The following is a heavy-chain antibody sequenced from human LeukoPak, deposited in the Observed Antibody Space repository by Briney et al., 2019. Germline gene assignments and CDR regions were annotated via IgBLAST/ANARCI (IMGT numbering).Heavy chain of an antibody. J-gene: IGHJ3*02. CDR3: TRRYNYDSSGYYYVRDAFDI. Sequence: GRSLRLSCTASGFTFGDYVMSWVRQAPGKGLEWVGFIRSKAYGCTTKNAASVKGRFTISRDDSRIFAYLQMNSLKTEDTAVYYCTRRYNYDSSGYYYVRDAFDIWGQGTMVTVSS. D-gene: IGHD3-22*01. V-gene: IGHV3-49*04. CDR1: GFTFGDYV. CDR2: IRSKAYGCTT.